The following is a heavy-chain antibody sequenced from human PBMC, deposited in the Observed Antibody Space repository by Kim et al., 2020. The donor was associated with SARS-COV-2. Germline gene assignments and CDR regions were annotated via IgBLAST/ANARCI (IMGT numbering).Heavy chain of an antibody. CDR3: ARGEPVDY. V-gene: IGHV1-69*04. CDR2: IIPILGIA. Sequence: PSVKVSCKASGGTFSSYAISWVRQAPGQGLEWMGRIIPILGIANYAQKFQVRVTITADKSTSTAYMELSSLRSGDTAVYYCARGEPVDYWGQGTLVTVSS. J-gene: IGHJ4*02. CDR1: GGTFSSYA.